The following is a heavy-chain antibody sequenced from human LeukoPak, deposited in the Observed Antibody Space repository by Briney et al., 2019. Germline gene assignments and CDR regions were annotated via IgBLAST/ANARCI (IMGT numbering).Heavy chain of an antibody. CDR3: ARVSSSSTNWFDS. V-gene: IGHV3-11*06. Sequence: GGSLRLSCEASGFTFSAYAMTWVRQAPGKGLEWVSYISSGSTYTNYADSVKGRFTISRDNAKSSLYLQMNNLRAEDTAVYYCARVSSSSTNWFDSWGQGTLVTVSS. CDR2: ISSGSTYT. D-gene: IGHD6-19*01. CDR1: GFTFSAYA. J-gene: IGHJ5*01.